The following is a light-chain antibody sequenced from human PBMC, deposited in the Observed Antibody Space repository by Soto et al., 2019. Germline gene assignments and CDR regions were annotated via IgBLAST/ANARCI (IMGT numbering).Light chain of an antibody. V-gene: IGKV1-5*03. Sequence: DIQMTQSPSTLSASVGDRVTITCRASQSISTWLAWYPQKPGKAPKLLIYKASSLESGVPSRFSGSGSGTEFTLTISSLQPDDVATYYCQQYNTYPLTFGGGTTVEIK. J-gene: IGKJ4*01. CDR2: KAS. CDR1: QSISTW. CDR3: QQYNTYPLT.